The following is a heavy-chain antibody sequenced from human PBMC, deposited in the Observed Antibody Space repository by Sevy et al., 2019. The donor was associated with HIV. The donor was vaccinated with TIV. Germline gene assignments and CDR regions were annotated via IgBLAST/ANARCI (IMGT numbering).Heavy chain of an antibody. V-gene: IGHV4-39*01. Sequence: SETLSLTCTISGGSISSSSYYWGWVRQPPGKGLEWMGRLYSTGATPHNPSPEGRVPVSADTSRNRFYLKLDSVSAADTAVYYCATPLPSGWYEGTGGYFDLWGRGTLVTVSS. CDR1: GGSISSSSYY. J-gene: IGHJ2*01. CDR2: LYSTGAT. D-gene: IGHD6-19*01. CDR3: ATPLPSGWYEGTGGYFDL.